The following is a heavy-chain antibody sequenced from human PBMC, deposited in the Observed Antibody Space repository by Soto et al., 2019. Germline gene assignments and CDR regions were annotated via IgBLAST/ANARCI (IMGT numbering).Heavy chain of an antibody. D-gene: IGHD1-26*01. J-gene: IGHJ4*02. V-gene: IGHV3-53*01. CDR1: GLTVSSHY. Sequence: EVQLAESGGGLSQPGGSLRLSCAASGLTVSSHYMSWVRQGPGKGLEWVSTIYKGGGTFYADYVKGRFTISRDTSQNTVVLQMNRLRAEDPSVAYCEITRDSGNSYYCYSWGQGTLVTVSS. CDR2: IYKGGGT. CDR3: EITRDSGNSYYCYS.